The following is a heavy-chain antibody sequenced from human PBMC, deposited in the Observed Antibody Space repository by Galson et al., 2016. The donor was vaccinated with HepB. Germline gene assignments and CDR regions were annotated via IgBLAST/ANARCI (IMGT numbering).Heavy chain of an antibody. CDR2: TRNRRNSFIT. Sequence: SLRLSCAASGYTSSDRYMDWVRQATGKGLEWVGRTRNRRNSFITEYAASVRGRFTISRDDSKNSVYLQMNSLKTEDTAVYYCVRWVSGAADYWGQGALVTVSS. CDR1: GYTSSDRY. V-gene: IGHV3-72*01. J-gene: IGHJ4*02. D-gene: IGHD5/OR15-5a*01. CDR3: VRWVSGAADY.